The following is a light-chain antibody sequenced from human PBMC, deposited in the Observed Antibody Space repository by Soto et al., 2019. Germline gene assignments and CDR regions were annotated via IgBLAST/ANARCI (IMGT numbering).Light chain of an antibody. Sequence: QSALTQPASVSGSPGQSITISCTGTRSDVGGYNFVSWYQHHPGKAPKLMIYEVSNRPSGVSNRFSGSKSGNTASLTISGLQAEEEADYDCKSYTRSSLNVLGTGTKGTVL. CDR1: RSDVGGYNF. CDR3: KSYTRSSLNV. J-gene: IGLJ1*01. V-gene: IGLV2-14*01. CDR2: EVS.